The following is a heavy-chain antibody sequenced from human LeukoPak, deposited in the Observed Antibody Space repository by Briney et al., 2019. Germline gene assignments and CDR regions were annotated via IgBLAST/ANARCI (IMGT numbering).Heavy chain of an antibody. CDR1: GFTFSDYY. D-gene: IGHD1-1*01. CDR3: ARGTGTTAYFDY. J-gene: IGHJ4*02. V-gene: IGHV3-11*06. CDR2: ISGNSGYT. Sequence: PGGSLRLSCAASGFTFSDYYMSWIRQAPGKGLEWVSYISGNSGYTKYADSVKGRFTISRDNAKNSLYLQVNSLRAEDTAVYYCARGTGTTAYFDYWGQGTLVTVSS.